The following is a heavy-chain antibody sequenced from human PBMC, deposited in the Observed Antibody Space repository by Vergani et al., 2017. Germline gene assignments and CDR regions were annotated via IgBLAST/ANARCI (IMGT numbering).Heavy chain of an antibody. V-gene: IGHV4-59*02. Sequence: QVKLQESGPGLVKPSETLSLTCTVSGSSANSYYWSWIRQPPGKGLECMGYVSFRVATLYDPSVKGRMTISLNTSSNQFSLYLTSVTAADTAVYYCARSRIYYGAGSPDYWGQGTLVTVSS. D-gene: IGHD3-10*01. CDR1: GSSANSYY. CDR3: ARSRIYYGAGSPDY. CDR2: VSFRVAT. J-gene: IGHJ4*02.